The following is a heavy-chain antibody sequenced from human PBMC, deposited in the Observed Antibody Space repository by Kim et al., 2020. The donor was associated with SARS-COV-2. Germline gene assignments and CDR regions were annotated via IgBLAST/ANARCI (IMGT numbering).Heavy chain of an antibody. Sequence: GGSLRLSCAASGFTVSSNYMNWVRQAPGKGLEWVSVIYTGGSTYYADSVKGRFTISRDNSKNTLYLQMNSLRAEDTALYYCASGSGTYYYYYYAMDVWGQGTTVTVSS. D-gene: IGHD3-10*01. CDR2: IYTGGST. J-gene: IGHJ6*02. V-gene: IGHV3-53*01. CDR3: ASGSGTYYYYYYAMDV. CDR1: GFTVSSNY.